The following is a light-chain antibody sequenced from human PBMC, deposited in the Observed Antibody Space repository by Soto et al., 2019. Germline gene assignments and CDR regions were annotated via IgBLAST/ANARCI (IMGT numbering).Light chain of an antibody. V-gene: IGKV3-15*01. CDR3: QQYNNWPPWT. CDR2: GAS. Sequence: EIVMTQSPATLSVSPGERATLSCRASQSVSSNLAWYQQKPGQAPRLLIYGASTRATGIPARFSGSGSGKEFTLTIIILQSEDFAVYYCQQYNNWPPWTFGQGTKVEIK. CDR1: QSVSSN. J-gene: IGKJ1*01.